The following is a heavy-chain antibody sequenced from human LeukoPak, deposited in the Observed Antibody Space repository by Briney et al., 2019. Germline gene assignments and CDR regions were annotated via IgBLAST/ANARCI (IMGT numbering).Heavy chain of an antibody. CDR1: GFTFSSYE. CDR2: ISSSGSTI. J-gene: IGHJ4*02. V-gene: IGHV3-48*03. D-gene: IGHD3-3*01. Sequence: GGSLRLSCAASGFTFSSYEMNWVRQAPGKGLEWVSYISSSGSTIYYADSVKGGFTISRDNAKNSLYLQMNSLRAEDTAVYYCARDRNTDFWSGYYTNYCDYWGQGTLVTVSS. CDR3: ARDRNTDFWSGYYTNYCDY.